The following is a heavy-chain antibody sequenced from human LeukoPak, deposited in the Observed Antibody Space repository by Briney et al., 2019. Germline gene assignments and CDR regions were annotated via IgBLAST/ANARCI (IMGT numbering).Heavy chain of an antibody. CDR1: GFTFSSYA. Sequence: SGGSLRLSCAASGFTFSSYAMSWVRQAPGKGLEWVSAISGSGGSTYYADSVKGRFTISRDNSKNTMYLQMNSLRAEDTAVYYCVKSTNYFDSSGYLDSWGQGTLVTVSS. V-gene: IGHV3-23*01. D-gene: IGHD3-22*01. CDR3: VKSTNYFDSSGYLDS. CDR2: ISGSGGST. J-gene: IGHJ4*02.